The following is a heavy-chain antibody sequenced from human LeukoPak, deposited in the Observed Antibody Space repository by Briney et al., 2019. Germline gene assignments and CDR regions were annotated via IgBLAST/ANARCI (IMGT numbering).Heavy chain of an antibody. J-gene: IGHJ6*03. Sequence: PSETLSLTCTVSGGSISSYYWSWIRQPPGKGLEWIGYIYYSGSTNYNPSLKSRATISVDTSKNQFSLKLSSVTAADTAVYYCARAIAVVGPHLYYYMDVWGKGTTVTVSS. V-gene: IGHV4-59*01. D-gene: IGHD6-19*01. CDR1: GGSISSYY. CDR2: IYYSGST. CDR3: ARAIAVVGPHLYYYMDV.